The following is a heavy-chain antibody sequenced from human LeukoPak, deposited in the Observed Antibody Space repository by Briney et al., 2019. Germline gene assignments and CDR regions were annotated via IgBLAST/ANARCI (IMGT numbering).Heavy chain of an antibody. V-gene: IGHV3-7*01. CDR3: ARSVEMASY. CDR1: GFTFSSYW. Sequence: GGSLRLSCAASGFTFSSYWMSWVRQAPGKGLEWVANIKEDGSEKYYVDSVKGRFTISRDNSKNTLYLQMNSLRAEDTAVYYCARSVEMASYWGQGTLVTVSS. CDR2: IKEDGSEK. J-gene: IGHJ4*02. D-gene: IGHD5-24*01.